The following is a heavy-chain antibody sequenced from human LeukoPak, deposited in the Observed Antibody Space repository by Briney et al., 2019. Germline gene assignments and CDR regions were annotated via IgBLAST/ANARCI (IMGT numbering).Heavy chain of an antibody. CDR2: IYSNGNT. J-gene: IGHJ4*02. Sequence: SETLSLTCSVSGGSISSSGHYWGWIRQSPEKGLDWIGSIYSNGNTYYNPSVKSRVTISVDTSKNQFSLKLTSVTAAETAVYYCARSVTVTTGYFDYWGQGALVTVSS. CDR1: GGSISSSGHY. CDR3: ARSVTVTTGYFDY. V-gene: IGHV4-39*07. D-gene: IGHD4-17*01.